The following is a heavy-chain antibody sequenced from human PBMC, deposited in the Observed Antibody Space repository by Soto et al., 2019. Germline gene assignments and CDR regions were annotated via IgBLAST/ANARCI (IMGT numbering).Heavy chain of an antibody. V-gene: IGHV1-2*04. D-gene: IGHD6-6*01. CDR1: GYTFTGYY. CDR3: AREGSSSSGAFDI. Sequence: ASVKVSCKASGYTFTGYYMHWVRQAPGQGLEWMGWINPNSGGTNYAQKFQGWVTMTRDTSISTAYMELSRLRSDDTAVYYCAREGSSSSGAFDIWGQGTMVTVSS. J-gene: IGHJ3*02. CDR2: INPNSGGT.